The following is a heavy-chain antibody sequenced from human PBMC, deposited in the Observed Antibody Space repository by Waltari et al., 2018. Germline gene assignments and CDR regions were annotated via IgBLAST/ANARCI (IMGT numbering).Heavy chain of an antibody. CDR2: ISSSGITI. CDR3: ARDLRLYQLPHYYYGMDV. J-gene: IGHJ6*02. CDR1: GFTFSSYE. D-gene: IGHD6-6*01. Sequence: EVQLVESGGGLVQPGGSLRLSCAASGFTFSSYEMNWVRQAPGKGLEWVSYISSSGITINYADSVKVRFTISRDNAKNSLYLQMNSLRAEDTDVYYCARDLRLYQLPHYYYGMDVWGQGTTVTVSS. V-gene: IGHV3-48*03.